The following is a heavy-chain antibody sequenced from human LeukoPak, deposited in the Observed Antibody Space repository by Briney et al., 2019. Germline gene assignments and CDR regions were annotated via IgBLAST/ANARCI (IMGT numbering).Heavy chain of an antibody. Sequence: SETLSLTCTVSGGSISSYYWSWIRQPPGKGLEWIGYIYYSGSTNYNPSLKSRVTISVDTSKNQFSPKLSSVTAADTAVYYCARGIVATIWGYFDYWGQGTLVTVSS. V-gene: IGHV4-59*01. CDR2: IYYSGST. D-gene: IGHD5-12*01. CDR3: ARGIVATIWGYFDY. J-gene: IGHJ4*02. CDR1: GGSISSYY.